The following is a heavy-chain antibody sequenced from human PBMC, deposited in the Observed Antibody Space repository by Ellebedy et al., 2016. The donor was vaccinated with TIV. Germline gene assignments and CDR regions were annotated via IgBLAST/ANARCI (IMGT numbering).Heavy chain of an antibody. CDR3: ARDDVLWFGELLYYFDY. J-gene: IGHJ4*02. CDR2: INPNSGGT. CDR1: RYTFTGYY. Sequence: ASVKVSXKASRYTFTGYYMHWVRQAPGQGLEWMGWINPNSGGTKYAQKFQGRVTMTRDTSISTAYMELSRLRSDDTAVYYCARDDVLWFGELLYYFDYWGQGTLVTVSS. D-gene: IGHD3-10*01. V-gene: IGHV1-2*02.